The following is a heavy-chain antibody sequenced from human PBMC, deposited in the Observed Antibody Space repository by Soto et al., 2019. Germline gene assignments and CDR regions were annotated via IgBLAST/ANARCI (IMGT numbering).Heavy chain of an antibody. CDR3: ARYSFRCSYYFDF. D-gene: IGHD2-15*01. CDR1: GFTFSSYS. V-gene: IGHV3-21*01. J-gene: IGHJ4*02. CDR2: MSSSRSYI. Sequence: GGSLRLSCAASGFTFSSYSMNWVRQAPGKGLEWVSSMSSSRSYIYYADSVKGRFTISRDNSKNSLYLQMNSLRAEDTALYHCARYSFRCSYYFDFLGQGTLVTVSS.